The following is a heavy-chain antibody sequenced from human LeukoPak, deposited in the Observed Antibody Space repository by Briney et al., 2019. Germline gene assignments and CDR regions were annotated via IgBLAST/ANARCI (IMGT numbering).Heavy chain of an antibody. J-gene: IGHJ4*02. CDR3: AREEIYCSSTSCYLDY. CDR2: ISAYNGNT. V-gene: IGHV1-18*01. D-gene: IGHD2-2*01. Sequence: ASVKVSCKASGYTFTSYGISWVRQAPGQGLEWMGWISAYNGNTNYAQKLQGRVTMTRDTSISTAYMELSRLRSDDTAVYYCAREEIYCSSTSCYLDYWGQGTLVTVSS. CDR1: GYTFTSYG.